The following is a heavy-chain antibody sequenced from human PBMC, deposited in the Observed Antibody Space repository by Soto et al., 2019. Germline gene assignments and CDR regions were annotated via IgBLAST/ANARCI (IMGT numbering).Heavy chain of an antibody. V-gene: IGHV1-69*01. D-gene: IGHD5-18*01. CDR2: IIFHYGTA. Sequence: QMQLVQSGAEVKPPGSSVKVSCKASGDTLSSPALAWVRQAPGQGLEWMGGIIFHYGTANYAQNFQGRVTITADESTSTSYLELSSLRSEDTAVYYCTRGIQLWSWGQGTLVTVSS. CDR3: TRGIQLWS. J-gene: IGHJ5*02. CDR1: GDTLSSPA.